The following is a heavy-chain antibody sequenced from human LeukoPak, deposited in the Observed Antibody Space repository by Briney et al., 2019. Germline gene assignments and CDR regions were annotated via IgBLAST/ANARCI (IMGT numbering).Heavy chain of an antibody. Sequence: SETLSLTCAVYGGSFSGYYWSWIRRPPGKGLEWIGEINHSGSTNYNPSLKSRVTISVDTSKNQFSLKLSSVTAADTAVYYCARGRTILGYWGQGTLVTVSS. CDR3: ARGRTILGY. CDR2: INHSGST. CDR1: GGSFSGYY. V-gene: IGHV4-34*01. J-gene: IGHJ4*02.